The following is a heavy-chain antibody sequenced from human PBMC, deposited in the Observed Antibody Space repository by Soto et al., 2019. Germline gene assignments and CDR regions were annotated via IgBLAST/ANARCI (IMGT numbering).Heavy chain of an antibody. V-gene: IGHV4-34*01. J-gene: IGHJ6*02. D-gene: IGHD1-1*01. CDR2: INHSGST. CDR3: ARGGTSSWRAYYGMDV. CDR1: GGSFSGYY. Sequence: QVQLQQWGAGLLKPSETLSLTCAVYGGSFSGYYWSWIRQPPGKGLEWIGEINHSGSTNYNPSLKSRVTISVDTSKNQFSLKLSSVTAADTAVYYCARGGTSSWRAYYGMDVWGQGTTVTVSS.